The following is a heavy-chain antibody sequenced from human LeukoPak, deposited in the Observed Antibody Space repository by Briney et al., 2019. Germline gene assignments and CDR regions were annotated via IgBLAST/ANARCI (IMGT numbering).Heavy chain of an antibody. CDR3: TAYDIVVVPAAISWFDP. CDR1: GFTFSNAW. J-gene: IGHJ5*02. CDR2: IKSKTDGGTT. D-gene: IGHD2-2*02. V-gene: IGHV3-15*01. Sequence: PGRSLLLSCAASGFTFSNAWMSWVRQAPGKGLEWVGRIKSKTDGGTTDYAAPVKGRFTISRDDSKNTLYLQMNSLKTEDTAVYYCTAYDIVVVPAAISWFDPWGQGTLVTVSS.